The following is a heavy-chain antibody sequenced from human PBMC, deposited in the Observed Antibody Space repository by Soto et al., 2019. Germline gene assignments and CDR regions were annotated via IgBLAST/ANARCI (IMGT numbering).Heavy chain of an antibody. D-gene: IGHD6-19*01. CDR2: INAGNGNT. J-gene: IGHJ4*02. V-gene: IGHV1-3*01. CDR1: GYTFTSYA. CDR3: ARAAGSSIAVALV. Sequence: ASVKVSCNASGYTFTSYAMHWVRQAPGQRLEWTGWINAGNGNTKYSQKFQGRVTITRDTSASTAYMELSSLRSEDTAVYYCARAAGSSIAVALVWGQGTLVTVSS.